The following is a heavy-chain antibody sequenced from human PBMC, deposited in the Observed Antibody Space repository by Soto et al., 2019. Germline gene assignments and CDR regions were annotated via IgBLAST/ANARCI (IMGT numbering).Heavy chain of an antibody. J-gene: IGHJ4*02. CDR1: GYTFTGYY. CDR2: ISPNSGDT. D-gene: IGHD6-6*01. V-gene: IGHV1-2*04. Sequence: ASVKVSCKASGYTFTGYYMHWVRQAPGQGLEWMGWISPNSGDTNYAQKFQGWVTMTRDTSISTAYMELGRLGSDDTAVYYCARDGSSSSGSIIWDYWGQGTLVTVSS. CDR3: ARDGSSSSGSIIWDY.